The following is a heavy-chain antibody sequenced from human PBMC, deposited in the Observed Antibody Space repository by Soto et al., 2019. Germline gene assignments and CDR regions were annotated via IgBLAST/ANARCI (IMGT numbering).Heavy chain of an antibody. Sequence: ASVKVSCKASGYTFTGYYMHWVRQAPGQGLEWMGWINPNSGDTNYAQKFQGRVTMTRDTSISTAYMDLSRLRSDDTAVYYCARVHNYYYDSGSFDYWGQGTLVTVSS. D-gene: IGHD3-22*01. J-gene: IGHJ4*02. V-gene: IGHV1-2*02. CDR2: INPNSGDT. CDR1: GYTFTGYY. CDR3: ARVHNYYYDSGSFDY.